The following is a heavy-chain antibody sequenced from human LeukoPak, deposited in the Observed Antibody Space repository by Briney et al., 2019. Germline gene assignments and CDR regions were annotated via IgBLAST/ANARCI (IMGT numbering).Heavy chain of an antibody. Sequence: GGSLRLSCAASGFTFSSYAMNWVRQAPGKGLEWVSDISGTGGSTYYADSVKGRFTISRDNSKNTLSLQMNSLRAEDTAVYYCAKGDTTWELPHDYWGQGTLVTVSS. CDR2: ISGTGGST. J-gene: IGHJ4*02. CDR3: AKGDTTWELPHDY. CDR1: GFTFSSYA. V-gene: IGHV3-23*01. D-gene: IGHD1-26*01.